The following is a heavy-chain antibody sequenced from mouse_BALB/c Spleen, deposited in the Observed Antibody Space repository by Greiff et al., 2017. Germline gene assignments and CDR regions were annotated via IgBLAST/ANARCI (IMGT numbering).Heavy chain of an antibody. J-gene: IGHJ1*01. Sequence: EVQLVESGGGLVQPGGSRKLSCAASGFTFSSFGMHWVRQAPEKGLEWVAYISSGSSTIYYADTVKGRFTISRDNPKNTLFLQMTSLRSEDTAMYYCARFDGYLGDWYFDVWGAGTTVTVSS. D-gene: IGHD2-3*01. CDR3: ARFDGYLGDWYFDV. CDR2: ISSGSSTI. V-gene: IGHV5-17*02. CDR1: GFTFSSFG.